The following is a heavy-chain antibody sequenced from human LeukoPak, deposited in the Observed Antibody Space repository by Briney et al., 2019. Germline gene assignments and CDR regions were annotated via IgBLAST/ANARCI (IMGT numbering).Heavy chain of an antibody. J-gene: IGHJ6*03. D-gene: IGHD3-22*01. CDR2: INHNGST. CDR1: GGSFSGYY. CDR3: ARRRYYYDSSGYPYYYYYYYMDV. Sequence: SETLSLTCAVYGGSFSGYYWSWIRQPPGKGLEWVGEINHNGSTNYNPSLKSRVTISVDTSKNQFSLELSSVTAADTAVYYCARRRYYYDSSGYPYYYYYYYMDVWGEGTTVTISS. V-gene: IGHV4-34*01.